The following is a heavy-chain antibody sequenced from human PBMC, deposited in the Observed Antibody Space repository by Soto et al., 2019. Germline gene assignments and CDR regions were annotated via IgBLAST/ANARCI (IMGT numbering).Heavy chain of an antibody. CDR2: INPSGGSA. V-gene: IGHV1-46*01. D-gene: IGHD3-10*01. CDR1: GYTFTSYY. CDR3: ARDRDYYGSGSPLGYYYYYGMDV. Sequence: ASVKVSCKASGYTFTSYYMHRVRQAPGQGLEWMGIINPSGGSASYAQKFQGRVTMTRDTSTSTVYMELSSLRSEDTAVYYCARDRDYYGSGSPLGYYYYYGMDVWGQGTTVTVSS. J-gene: IGHJ6*02.